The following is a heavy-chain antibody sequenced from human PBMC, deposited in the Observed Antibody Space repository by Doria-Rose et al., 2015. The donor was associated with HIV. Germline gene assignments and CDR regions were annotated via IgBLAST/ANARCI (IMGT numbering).Heavy chain of an antibody. J-gene: IGHJ4*02. Sequence: GPVLVKPTETLTLTCTVSGVSLSSPGMGVSWIRQPPGKALEWLANIFSDDERSYNTSLKSRLTISRGTSTSQVVLTMTDMDPVDTATYYCARIKSSRWYHKYYFDFWGQGTLVIVSA. CDR2: IFSDDER. D-gene: IGHD6-13*01. V-gene: IGHV2-26*01. CDR3: ARIKSSRWYHKYYFDF. CDR1: GVSLSSPGMG.